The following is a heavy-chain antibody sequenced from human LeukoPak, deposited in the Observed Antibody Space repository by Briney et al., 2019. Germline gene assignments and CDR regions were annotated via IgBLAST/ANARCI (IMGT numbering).Heavy chain of an antibody. V-gene: IGHV4-31*03. CDR3: AREVSKGGEGVYYYYMDV. D-gene: IGHD2-15*01. CDR1: GGSISSGGYY. J-gene: IGHJ6*03. CDR2: IYYSGST. Sequence: SETLSLTCTVAGGSISSGGYYWSWIRQHPGKGLEWIGYIYYSGSTYYNPSLKSRVTITVDTSKNQFSLKLSSVTAADTAVYYCAREVSKGGEGVYYYYMDVWGKGTTVTVSS.